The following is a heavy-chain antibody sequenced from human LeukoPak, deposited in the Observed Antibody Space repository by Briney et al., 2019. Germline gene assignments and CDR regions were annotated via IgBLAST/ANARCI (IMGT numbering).Heavy chain of an antibody. J-gene: IGHJ6*03. D-gene: IGHD6-19*01. V-gene: IGHV4-59*01. CDR3: ARVGSGWSDYYYYYMDV. Sequence: PSETLSLTCTVSGGSFRSYCWSWIRQPPGKGLEWIGYIYYSGSTNHNPSVKSRVTISVDTSKNQFSLKLSSVTAADTAVYYCARVGSGWSDYYYYYMDVWGKGTTVTVSS. CDR1: GGSFRSYC. CDR2: IYYSGST.